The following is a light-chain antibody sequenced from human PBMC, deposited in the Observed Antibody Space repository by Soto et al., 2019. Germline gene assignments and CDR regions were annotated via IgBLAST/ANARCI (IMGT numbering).Light chain of an antibody. CDR2: RNN. V-gene: IGLV1-47*01. Sequence: QSVLTQPPSASGTPGQTVTISCSGSTSNIGTNYVYWYQQLPGTAPQLLIYRNNERPSGVPDRFSGAKSGTSASLAISGLRSDDEADYYCSAWEDSLSGPGWGFCGGTKLTVL. CDR3: SAWEDSLSGPGWG. CDR1: TSNIGTNY. J-gene: IGLJ3*02.